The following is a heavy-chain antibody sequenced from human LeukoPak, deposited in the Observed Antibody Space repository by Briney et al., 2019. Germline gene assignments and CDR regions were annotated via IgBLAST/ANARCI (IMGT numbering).Heavy chain of an antibody. CDR2: TYGGGST. CDR1: GFTVSSNY. D-gene: IGHD3-22*01. V-gene: IGHV3-53*01. Sequence: GGSLRLSCAASGFTVSSNYMTWVRQAPGKGLEWVSVTYGGGSTYYADSVKGRFTISRDNSNNTLYLQMNSLSAEDTAVYYCARETYYYDSSGYYFRYFDSWGQGTLVTVSS. J-gene: IGHJ4*02. CDR3: ARETYYYDSSGYYFRYFDS.